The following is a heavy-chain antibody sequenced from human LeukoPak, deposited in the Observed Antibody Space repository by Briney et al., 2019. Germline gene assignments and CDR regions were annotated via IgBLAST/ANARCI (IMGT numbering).Heavy chain of an antibody. CDR3: AGDSRSYYIDV. Sequence: PGGSLRLSCAASGFTFSSYSMNSFRQAPGKGLEWVSSISSSSSYIYYADSVKGRLTISTKNTNNTLHLQMNSMRGEDTTVYYYAGDSRSYYIDVWGKGTTVTVSS. J-gene: IGHJ6*03. V-gene: IGHV3-21*01. CDR2: ISSSSSYI. CDR1: GFTFSSYS.